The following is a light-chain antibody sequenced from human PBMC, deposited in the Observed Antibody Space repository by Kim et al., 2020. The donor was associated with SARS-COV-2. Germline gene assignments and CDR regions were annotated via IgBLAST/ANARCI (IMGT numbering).Light chain of an antibody. Sequence: GQRVTMSCSGSSSNIGSNYVYWYQQLPGTAPKLLSYRNNQRPSGVPDRFSGSKSGTSASLAISGLRSEDEADYYCAAWDDSLSGWVFGGGTQLTVL. CDR3: AAWDDSLSGWV. J-gene: IGLJ3*02. CDR2: RNN. CDR1: SSNIGSNY. V-gene: IGLV1-47*01.